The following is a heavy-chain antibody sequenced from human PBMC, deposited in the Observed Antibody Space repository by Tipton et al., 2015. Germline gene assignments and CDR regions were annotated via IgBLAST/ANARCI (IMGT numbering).Heavy chain of an antibody. V-gene: IGHV3-7*03. CDR3: AKEYGSGSYFEYFHCGMDV. Sequence: SLRLSCAASGFTFSSYWMSWVRQAPGKGLEWVANIKQDGSEKYYVDSVKGRFTISRDNAENSLYLQMNSLRVEDTALYYCAKEYGSGSYFEYFHCGMDVWGQGTTVTVSS. J-gene: IGHJ6*02. CDR1: GFTFSSYW. D-gene: IGHD3-10*01. CDR2: IKQDGSEK.